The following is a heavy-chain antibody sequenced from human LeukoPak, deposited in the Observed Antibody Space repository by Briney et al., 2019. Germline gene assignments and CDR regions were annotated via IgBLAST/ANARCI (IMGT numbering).Heavy chain of an antibody. CDR1: GSSIRSGGYY. CDR2: IYHSGSS. Sequence: SETLSLTCNVSGSSIRSGGYYWSWIRQPPGKGLEWIGYIYHSGSSDYNPSLKSRVTISVDTSKNQFSLKLSSVTAADTAVYYCARLRRFFSEYYDFWSGPYLFDYWGQGTLVTVSS. CDR3: ARLRRFFSEYYDFWSGPYLFDY. D-gene: IGHD3-3*01. J-gene: IGHJ4*02. V-gene: IGHV4-30-2*01.